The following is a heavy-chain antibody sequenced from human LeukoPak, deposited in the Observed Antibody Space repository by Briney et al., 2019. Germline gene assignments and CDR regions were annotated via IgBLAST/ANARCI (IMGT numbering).Heavy chain of an antibody. J-gene: IGHJ1*01. D-gene: IGHD3-3*01. CDR2: IRSKTDGGTT. V-gene: IGHV3-15*01. CDR3: AKHIYGVVSIQQ. CDR1: GGSFSGYY. Sequence: ETLSLTCAVYGGSFSGYYWSWIRQAPGKGLEWVGRIRSKTDGGTTDYAVSVQGRFTISRDDSKNTLYLQMSSLKTEDTAVYYCAKHIYGVVSIQQWGQGTLVTVSS.